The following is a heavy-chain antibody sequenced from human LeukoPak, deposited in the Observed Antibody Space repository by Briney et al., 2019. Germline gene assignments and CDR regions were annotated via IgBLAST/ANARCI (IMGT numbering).Heavy chain of an antibody. CDR1: GFTVSSNY. V-gene: IGHV3-53*01. D-gene: IGHD2-21*02. CDR3: ARDVVGDLKPFDY. J-gene: IGHJ4*02. Sequence: GLSLRLSCAASGFTVSSNYMSWVRQAPGKGLEWVSLIDSSGSTYHADSVKGRFSISRDKSKNTVDLQMNSLRAEDTAVYYCARDVVGDLKPFDYWGQGTLVTVSS. CDR2: IDSSGST.